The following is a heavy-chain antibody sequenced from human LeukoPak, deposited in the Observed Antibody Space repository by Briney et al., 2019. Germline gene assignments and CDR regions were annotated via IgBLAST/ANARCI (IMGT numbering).Heavy chain of an antibody. V-gene: IGHV4-30-4*01. J-gene: IGHJ4*02. CDR2: IYYSGST. Sequence: SETLSPTCTVSGGSISSGDYYWSWIRQPPGKGLEWIVYIYYSGSTYYNPSLKSRVTISVDTSKNQFSLKLSSVTAADTAVYYCARERDFWSGSSGPSDYWGQGTLVTVSS. CDR3: ARERDFWSGSSGPSDY. CDR1: GGSISSGDYY. D-gene: IGHD3-3*01.